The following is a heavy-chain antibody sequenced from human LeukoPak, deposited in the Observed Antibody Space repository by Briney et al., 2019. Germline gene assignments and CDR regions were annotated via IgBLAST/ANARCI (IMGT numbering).Heavy chain of an antibody. CDR2: IYDSGST. CDR1: GGSISSGTYF. D-gene: IGHD6-13*01. J-gene: IGHJ4*02. Sequence: SETLSLTCIVSGGSISSGTYFWGWIRQPPGKGLEWIGYIYDSGSTNYNPSLKSRVTISLDAAKDQFPLRLSSVTAADTAVYYCARDLIAAAGIWDYWGQGTLVTVSS. V-gene: IGHV4-61*01. CDR3: ARDLIAAAGIWDY.